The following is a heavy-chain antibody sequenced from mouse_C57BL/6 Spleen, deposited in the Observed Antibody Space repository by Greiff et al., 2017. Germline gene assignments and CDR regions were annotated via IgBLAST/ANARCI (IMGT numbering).Heavy chain of an antibody. CDR3: ARSIYYDPSFAY. CDR2: IYPGDGDT. CDR1: GYAFSSYW. Sequence: VKLQESGAELVKPGASVKISCKASGYAFSSYWMNWVKQRPGKGLEWIGQIYPGDGDTNYNGKFKGKATLTADKSSSTAYMQLSSLTSEDSAVYFCARSIYYDPSFAYWGQGTLVTVSA. V-gene: IGHV1-80*01. D-gene: IGHD2-4*01. J-gene: IGHJ3*01.